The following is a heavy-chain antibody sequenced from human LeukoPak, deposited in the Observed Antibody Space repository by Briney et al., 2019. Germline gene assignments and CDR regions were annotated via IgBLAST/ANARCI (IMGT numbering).Heavy chain of an antibody. CDR2: NYRSGST. D-gene: IGHD1-26*01. V-gene: IGHV4-38-2*01. Sequence: SSETLSLTCAVSGYSISSGYYWGWIRQPPGKGLEWIGGNYRSGSTYYNPSLKSRVTISADTSKNQLSLNLSSVTAADTAVYYCARGGYSGSRYYYNYMDVWGKGTTVTVSS. J-gene: IGHJ6*03. CDR3: ARGGYSGSRYYYNYMDV. CDR1: GYSISSGYY.